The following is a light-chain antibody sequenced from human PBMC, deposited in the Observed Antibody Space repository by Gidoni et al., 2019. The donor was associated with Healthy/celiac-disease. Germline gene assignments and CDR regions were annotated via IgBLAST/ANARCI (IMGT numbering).Light chain of an antibody. Sequence: DIVMTQSPLSLPVPPGEPASISCRSSQSLLQSNGYNYLDWYLQKPGQSPQLLIYLGSNRASGVPDRCSGSGAGTDFTLKISRVEDEDVGVYYCMQALQTPWTFGQGTKVEIK. V-gene: IGKV2-28*01. J-gene: IGKJ1*01. CDR3: MQALQTPWT. CDR2: LGS. CDR1: QSLLQSNGYNY.